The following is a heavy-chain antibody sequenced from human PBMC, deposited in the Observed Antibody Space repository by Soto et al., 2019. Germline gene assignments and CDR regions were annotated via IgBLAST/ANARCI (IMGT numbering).Heavy chain of an antibody. J-gene: IGHJ5*02. D-gene: IGHD6-19*01. CDR2: IIPIFGTA. Sequence: RASVKVSCKASGGTFSSYAISWVRQAPGQGLEWMGGIIPIFGTANYAQKFQGRVTITADKSTSTAYMELSSLRSEDTAVYYCARDSPEGVAGKAFDPWGQGTLVTVSS. CDR3: ARDSPEGVAGKAFDP. CDR1: GGTFSSYA. V-gene: IGHV1-69*06.